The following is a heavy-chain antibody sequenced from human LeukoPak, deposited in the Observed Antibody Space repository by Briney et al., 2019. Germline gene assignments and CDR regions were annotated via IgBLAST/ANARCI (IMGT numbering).Heavy chain of an antibody. V-gene: IGHV1-69*05. J-gene: IGHJ5*02. CDR1: GGTFNNSA. Sequence: SVKVSCKTSGGTFNNSAISWVRQAPGQGLEWLGGIMPLFGTAGNAQKFQGRVTITKDESTRTVYLELTSLTSDDTAVYYCARDVHGDYGSGWFDPWGQGTLVSVSS. D-gene: IGHD4-17*01. CDR2: IMPLFGTA. CDR3: ARDVHGDYGSGWFDP.